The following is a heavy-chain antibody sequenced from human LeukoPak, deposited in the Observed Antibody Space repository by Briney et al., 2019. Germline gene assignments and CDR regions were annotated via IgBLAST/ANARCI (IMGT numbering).Heavy chain of an antibody. V-gene: IGHV4-4*07. CDR2: IYTSGST. D-gene: IGHD4-23*01. CDR3: ARGDSTVTPKYFQY. CDR1: GGSISSYY. J-gene: IGHJ1*01. Sequence: SETLSLTCTVSGGSISSYYWSWIRQPAGKGLEWIGRIYTSGSTNYNPSLKSRVTMSVDTSKNQFSLKLSSVTAADTAVYYCARGDSTVTPKYFQYWGQGTLVTVSS.